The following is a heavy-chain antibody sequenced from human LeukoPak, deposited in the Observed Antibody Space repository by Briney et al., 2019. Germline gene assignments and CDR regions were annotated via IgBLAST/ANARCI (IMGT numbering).Heavy chain of an antibody. J-gene: IGHJ6*04. V-gene: IGHV3-53*01. D-gene: IGHD3-10*02. CDR1: GLTVSSNY. CDR3: AELGITMIGGV. CDR2: IYSGGST. Sequence: GGSLRLSCAASGLTVSSNYMGWARQAPGKGLGWVSVIYSGGSTYYADSVKGRFTISRDNAKNSLYLQMNSLRAEDTAVYYCAELGITMIGGVWGKGTTVTISS.